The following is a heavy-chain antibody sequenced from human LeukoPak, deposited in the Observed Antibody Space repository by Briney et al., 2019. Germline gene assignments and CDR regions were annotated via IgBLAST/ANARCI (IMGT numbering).Heavy chain of an antibody. V-gene: IGHV1-69*04. D-gene: IGHD3-22*01. CDR3: ARVPPYYYDSSGPLDY. Sequence: SVKVSCKASGYTFTSYDISWVRQAPGQGLEWMGRIIPILGIANYAQKFQGRVTITADKSTSTAYMELSSLRSEDTAVYYCARVPPYYYDSSGPLDYWGQGTLVTVSS. J-gene: IGHJ4*02. CDR2: IIPILGIA. CDR1: GYTFTSYD.